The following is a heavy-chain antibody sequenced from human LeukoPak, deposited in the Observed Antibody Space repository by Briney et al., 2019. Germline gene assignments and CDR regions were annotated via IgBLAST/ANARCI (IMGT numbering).Heavy chain of an antibody. CDR3: ANGDYDYVWGSYNDY. CDR1: GFTFSNYY. CDR2: INQDGSKK. Sequence: WWSLRLSCAASGFTFSNYYMSWLRQAPGKGREWVAYINQDGSKKYYVDSVKGRFTISRDNAKNSLYLQMNSLRAEDTDVYYCANGDYDYVWGSYNDYWGQGTLVTVSS. J-gene: IGHJ4*02. V-gene: IGHV3-7*03. D-gene: IGHD3-16*01.